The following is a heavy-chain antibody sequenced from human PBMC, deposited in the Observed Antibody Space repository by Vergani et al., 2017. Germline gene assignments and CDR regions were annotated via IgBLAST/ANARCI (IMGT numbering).Heavy chain of an antibody. CDR3: VKDIAASGNYWYFDL. D-gene: IGHD6-13*01. CDR1: GFTFDDYA. V-gene: IGHV3-9*01. J-gene: IGHJ2*01. CDR2: INWNSDSI. Sequence: EVQLVESGGGLVQPGRSLRLSCAASGFTFDDYAMHWVRQAPGKGLEWVSGINWNSDSIAYADSVKGRFTSSRDNAKNSLYLQMNSLRAEDTALYYCVKDIAASGNYWYFDLGGRGSLVTVSS.